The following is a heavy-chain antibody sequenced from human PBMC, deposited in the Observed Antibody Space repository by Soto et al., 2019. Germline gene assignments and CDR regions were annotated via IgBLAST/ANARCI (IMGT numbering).Heavy chain of an antibody. Sequence: SETLSLTCTVSGGSISSYYWSWIRQPPGKGLGWIGYIYYSGSTNYNPSLKSRVTISVDTSKNQFSLKLSSVTAADTAVYYCARHEGDYYYYMDVWGKGTTVTVSS. CDR2: IYYSGST. CDR3: ARHEGDYYYYMDV. J-gene: IGHJ6*03. V-gene: IGHV4-59*08. CDR1: GGSISSYY.